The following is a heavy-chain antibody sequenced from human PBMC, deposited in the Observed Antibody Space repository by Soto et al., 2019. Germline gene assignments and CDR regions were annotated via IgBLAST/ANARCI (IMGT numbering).Heavy chain of an antibody. Sequence: GGSLRLSCAASGFTFSSYAMSWVRQAPGKGLEWVSVIYSGGSTYYADSVKGRFTISRDNSKNTLYLQMNSLRAEDTAVYYCAGYSYGSGRQGMDVWGQGTTVTVSS. CDR1: GFTFSSYA. CDR2: IYSGGST. D-gene: IGHD5-18*01. V-gene: IGHV3-66*01. CDR3: AGYSYGSGRQGMDV. J-gene: IGHJ6*02.